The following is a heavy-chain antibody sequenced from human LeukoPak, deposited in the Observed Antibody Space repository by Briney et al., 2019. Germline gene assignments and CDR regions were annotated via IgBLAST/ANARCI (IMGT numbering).Heavy chain of an antibody. CDR2: IIPILGIA. V-gene: IGHV1-69*04. CDR3: AREPESGIHADY. CDR1: GGTFSSYA. Sequence: GASVKVSCKASGGTFSSYAISWVRQAPGQGLEWMGRIIPILGIANYARKFQGRATITADKSTSTAYMELSSLRSEDTAVYYCAREPESGIHADYWGQGTLVTVSS. J-gene: IGHJ4*02.